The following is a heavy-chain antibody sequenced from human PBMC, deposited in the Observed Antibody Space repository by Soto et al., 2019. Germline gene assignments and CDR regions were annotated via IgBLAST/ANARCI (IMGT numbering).Heavy chain of an antibody. CDR3: AVRITMVRGVIFDY. Sequence: ASVKVSCKASGYTFTSYDINWVRQATGQGLEWMGWMNPNSGNTGYAQKFQGRVTMTRNTSISTAYMELSSLRSEDTAVYYCAVRITMVRGVIFDYWGQGTLVTVSS. J-gene: IGHJ4*02. V-gene: IGHV1-8*01. CDR2: MNPNSGNT. CDR1: GYTFTSYD. D-gene: IGHD3-10*01.